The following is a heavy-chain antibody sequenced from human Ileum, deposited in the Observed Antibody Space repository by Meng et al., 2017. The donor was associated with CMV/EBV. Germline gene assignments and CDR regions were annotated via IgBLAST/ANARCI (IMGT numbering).Heavy chain of an antibody. CDR3: ARDGIRGADA. CDR1: GFTFTVFG. V-gene: IGHV3-30*02. Sequence: GGSLRLSCAVSGFTFTVFGMHWVRQAPGKGLEWVAFIGSDGSNKYYADSVRGRFTISRDNSKNTLDLQMNSLRPEDTAEYYCARDGIRGADAWGQGTTVTVS. CDR2: IGSDGSNK. J-gene: IGHJ6*02. D-gene: IGHD3-3*02.